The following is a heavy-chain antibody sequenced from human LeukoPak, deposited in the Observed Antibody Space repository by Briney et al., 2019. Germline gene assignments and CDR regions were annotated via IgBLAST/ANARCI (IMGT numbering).Heavy chain of an antibody. CDR1: GYTFTSYG. CDR3: AREWYYGTDDAFDI. Sequence: ASVKVSCEASGYTFTSYGISWVRQAPGQGLEWMGWISAYNGNTNYAQKLQGRVTMTTDTSTSTAYTELRSLRSDDTAVYYCAREWYYGTDDAFDIWGQGTMVTVSS. J-gene: IGHJ3*02. CDR2: ISAYNGNT. D-gene: IGHD3-10*01. V-gene: IGHV1-18*01.